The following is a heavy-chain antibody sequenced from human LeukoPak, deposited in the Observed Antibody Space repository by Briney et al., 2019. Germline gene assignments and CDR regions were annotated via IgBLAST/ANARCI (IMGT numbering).Heavy chain of an antibody. V-gene: IGHV3-30*02. Sequence: GGSLRLSCAASGFTFSSYGMSWVRQAPGKGLEWVAFIRYDGSNRYYADSVKGRFTISRDNSKNTLYLQMNSLRAEDTAVYYCAKGVVVITTDYFDYWGQGTLVTVSS. CDR1: GFTFSSYG. J-gene: IGHJ4*02. D-gene: IGHD3-22*01. CDR3: AKGVVVITTDYFDY. CDR2: IRYDGSNR.